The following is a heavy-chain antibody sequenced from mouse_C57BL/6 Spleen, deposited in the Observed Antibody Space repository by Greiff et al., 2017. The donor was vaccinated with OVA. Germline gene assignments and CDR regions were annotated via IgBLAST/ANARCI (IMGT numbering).Heavy chain of an antibody. J-gene: IGHJ2*01. Sequence: QVQLQQPGAELVMPGASVKLSCKASGYTFTSYWMHWVKQRPGQGLEWIGEIDPSDSYTNYNQKFKGKSTLTVDKSSSTAYMQLSSLTSEDSAVYYCARADGYYRYWGQGTTLTVSS. CDR2: IDPSDSYT. CDR1: GYTFTSYW. V-gene: IGHV1-69*01. D-gene: IGHD2-3*01. CDR3: ARADGYYRY.